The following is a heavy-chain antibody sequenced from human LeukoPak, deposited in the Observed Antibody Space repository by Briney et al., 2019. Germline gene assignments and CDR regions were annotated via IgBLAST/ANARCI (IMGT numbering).Heavy chain of an antibody. J-gene: IGHJ4*02. V-gene: IGHV3-11*04. D-gene: IGHD2-2*01. CDR3: ARESIVVVPAATY. Sequence: PGGSLRLSCAASGSTFSDYYMSWIRQAPGKGLEWVSYISSSGSTIYYADSVKGRFTISRDNAKNSLYLQMNSLRAEDTAVYYCARESIVVVPAATYWGQGTLVTVSS. CDR2: ISSSGSTI. CDR1: GSTFSDYY.